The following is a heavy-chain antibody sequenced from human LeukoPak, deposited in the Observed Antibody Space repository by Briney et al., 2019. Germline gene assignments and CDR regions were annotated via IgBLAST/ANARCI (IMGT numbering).Heavy chain of an antibody. V-gene: IGHV4-59*01. J-gene: IGHJ4*02. Sequence: PGGSLRLSCVASGFKFDDYAMHWVRQTPGKGLEWIGFISYSGSTNYNPSLKSRVTMSLDTSKNQFSLKLSSVTAADTAVYYCARDREGAITGFDYWGQGTLVTVSS. D-gene: IGHD1-26*01. CDR2: ISYSGST. CDR1: GFKFDDYA. CDR3: ARDREGAITGFDY.